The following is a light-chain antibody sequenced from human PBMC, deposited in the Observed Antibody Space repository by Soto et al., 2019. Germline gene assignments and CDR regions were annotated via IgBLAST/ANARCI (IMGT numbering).Light chain of an antibody. Sequence: QSVLTQPPSASGTPGQRVTISCSESSSSIGSNYIYWYQQLPGTAPKLLIYRDSQRPSGVPDRFSGSKSGTSASLAISGLRSEDEADYYCSSYVSGNNFVFGTGTKVTVL. CDR1: SSSIGSNY. CDR2: RDS. J-gene: IGLJ1*01. V-gene: IGLV1-47*01. CDR3: SSYVSGNNFV.